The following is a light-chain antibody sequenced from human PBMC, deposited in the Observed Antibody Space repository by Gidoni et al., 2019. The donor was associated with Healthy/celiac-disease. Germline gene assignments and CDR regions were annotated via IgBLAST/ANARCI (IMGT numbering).Light chain of an antibody. CDR2: DAS. CDR3: QQRSNWPPF. J-gene: IGKJ4*01. Sequence: EIVLTQAPATLSLSPGESATLSCRASQSVSSYLAWYQQKPGQAPRLLIYDASNRATGIPARFSGSGSVTDFTLTISILEPEDFSVYYCQQRSNWPPFFGGGTKVEIK. V-gene: IGKV3-11*01. CDR1: QSVSSY.